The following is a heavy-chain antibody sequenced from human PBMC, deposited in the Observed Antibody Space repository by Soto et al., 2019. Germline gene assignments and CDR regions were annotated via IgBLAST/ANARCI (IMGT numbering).Heavy chain of an antibody. CDR2: INPNSGGT. D-gene: IGHD3-22*01. Sequence: ASVKVSCKASGYTFTGYYMHWVRQALGQGLEWMGWINPNSGGTNYAQKFQGRVTMTRDTSISTAYMELSRLRSDDTAVYYCARASAYYYDSSGDYFHHWGQGTLVTVSS. V-gene: IGHV1-2*02. CDR3: ARASAYYYDSSGDYFHH. CDR1: GYTFTGYY. J-gene: IGHJ1*01.